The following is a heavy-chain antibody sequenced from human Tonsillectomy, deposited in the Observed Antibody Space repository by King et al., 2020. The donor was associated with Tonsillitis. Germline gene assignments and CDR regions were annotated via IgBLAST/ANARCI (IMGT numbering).Heavy chain of an antibody. V-gene: IGHV1-18*01. CDR2: VSADNGNT. CDR3: ARAVSAVTTHFDN. CDR1: GYTFSIFG. J-gene: IGHJ4*02. D-gene: IGHD4-17*01. Sequence: QLVQSGAEVKKPGASVKVSCKASGYTFSIFGITWVRQAPGQGLEWLGWVSADNGNTNYAQNLQDRITVTSDTSTSTAYMELRSLRSGDTAVYYCARAVSAVTTHFDNWGQGTLVTVSS.